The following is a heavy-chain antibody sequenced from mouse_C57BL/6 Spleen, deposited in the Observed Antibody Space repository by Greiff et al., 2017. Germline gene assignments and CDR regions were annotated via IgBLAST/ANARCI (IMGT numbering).Heavy chain of an antibody. Sequence: VQLQQSGPGLVQPSQSLSITCTVSGFSLTSYGVHWVRQSPGKGLEWLGVIWSGGSTDYNAAFISRLSISKDNYKSQVFFKMNSLQADDTAIYYCASTWYAMDYWGQGTSVTVSS. V-gene: IGHV2-2*01. CDR3: ASTWYAMDY. CDR1: GFSLTSYG. J-gene: IGHJ4*01. CDR2: IWSGGST.